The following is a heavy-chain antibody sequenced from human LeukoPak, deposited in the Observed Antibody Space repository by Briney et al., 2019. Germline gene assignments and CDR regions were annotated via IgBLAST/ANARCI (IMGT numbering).Heavy chain of an antibody. CDR3: ARGRRKWNS. J-gene: IGHJ4*02. Sequence: SETLSLTCAVYGGSFSDYYWSWIRQSPGKGLEWIGVINHSGSTNYNPSLESRVTISVDAAKKQFSLKLSAVTAADTAVYYCARGRRKWNSWGQGTLVTVSS. V-gene: IGHV4-34*01. CDR2: INHSGST. D-gene: IGHD2-8*01. CDR1: GGSFSDYY.